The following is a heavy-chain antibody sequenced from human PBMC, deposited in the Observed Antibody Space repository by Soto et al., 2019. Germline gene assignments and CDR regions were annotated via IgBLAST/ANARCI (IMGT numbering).Heavy chain of an antibody. V-gene: IGHV3-21*01. J-gene: IGHJ5*02. CDR1: GFTFSSYS. CDR2: ISSSSSYI. D-gene: IGHD3-9*01. CDR3: ARDVNYDILTGYHPHCFDP. Sequence: EVQLVESGGGLVKPGGSLRLSCAASGFTFSSYSMNWVRQAPGKGLEWVSSISSSSSYIYYADSVKGRFTISRDNAKNSVYLQMNSLRAEDTAVYYCARDVNYDILTGYHPHCFDPWGQGTLVTVSS.